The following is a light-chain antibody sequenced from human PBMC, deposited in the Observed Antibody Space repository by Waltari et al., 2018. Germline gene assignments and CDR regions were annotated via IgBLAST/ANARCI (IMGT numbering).Light chain of an antibody. CDR2: TNN. CDR1: SSNIGINI. J-gene: IGLJ3*02. CDR3: AAWDDSLDGPV. V-gene: IGLV1-44*01. Sequence: QSVLTQTPSVSATPGQRVTTSCSGSSSNIGINIVNWYQQLPGTAPKLLIHTNNQRPSGVPDRFSGSKSGTSASLAISGLQSEDEAEYYCAAWDDSLDGPVFGGGTKLTVL.